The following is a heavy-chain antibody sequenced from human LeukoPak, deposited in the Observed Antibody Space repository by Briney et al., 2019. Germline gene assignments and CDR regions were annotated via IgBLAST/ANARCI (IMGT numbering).Heavy chain of an antibody. V-gene: IGHV4-59*04. CDR3: ARQTYGSGSYYNLDC. Sequence: PSETLSLTCTVSGGSISSYYWSWIRQPPGKGLEWIGTIYYSGSTYYNPSLKSRVTISVDTSKNQFSLKLGSVTAADTAVYYCARQTYGSGSYYNLDCWGQGTLVTVSS. CDR1: GGSISSYY. J-gene: IGHJ4*02. D-gene: IGHD3-10*01. CDR2: IYYSGST.